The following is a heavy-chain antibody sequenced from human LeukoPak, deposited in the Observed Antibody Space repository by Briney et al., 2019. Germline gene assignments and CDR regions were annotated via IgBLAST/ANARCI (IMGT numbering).Heavy chain of an antibody. D-gene: IGHD6-13*01. CDR2: ISSSGSTI. CDR1: GFTLSDYY. Sequence: GGSLRLSCAASGFTLSDYYMSWIRQAPGKGLEWVSYISSSGSTIYYADSVKGRFTISRDNAKNSLYLQMNSLRAEDTAVYYCARDGEQLANRPLDAFDIWGQGTMVTVSS. V-gene: IGHV3-11*01. CDR3: ARDGEQLANRPLDAFDI. J-gene: IGHJ3*02.